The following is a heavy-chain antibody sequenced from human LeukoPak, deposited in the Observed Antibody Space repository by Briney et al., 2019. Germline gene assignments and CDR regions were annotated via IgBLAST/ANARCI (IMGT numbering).Heavy chain of an antibody. V-gene: IGHV3-53*01. CDR2: IYSGGST. J-gene: IGHJ3*02. D-gene: IGHD4-23*01. CDR1: GFTVSSNY. Sequence: GSLRLSCAASGFTVSSNYMSWVRQAPGKGLEWVSVIYSGGSTYYADSVKGRFTISRDNSKNTLYLQMNSLRAEGTAVYYCAREFVGGNVHDAFDIWGQGTMVTVSS. CDR3: AREFVGGNVHDAFDI.